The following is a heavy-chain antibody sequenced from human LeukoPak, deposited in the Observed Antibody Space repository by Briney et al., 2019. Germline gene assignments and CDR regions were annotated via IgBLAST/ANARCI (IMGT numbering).Heavy chain of an antibody. Sequence: ASVKVSCKASGYTFTSYDINWVRQAPGKGLEWMGGFDPEDGETIYAQKFQGRVTMTEDTSTDTAYMELSSLRSEDTAVYYCATGRVVPAAVYYMDVWGKGTTVTVSS. CDR3: ATGRVVPAAVYYMDV. CDR2: FDPEDGET. V-gene: IGHV1-24*01. D-gene: IGHD2-2*01. CDR1: GYTFTSYD. J-gene: IGHJ6*03.